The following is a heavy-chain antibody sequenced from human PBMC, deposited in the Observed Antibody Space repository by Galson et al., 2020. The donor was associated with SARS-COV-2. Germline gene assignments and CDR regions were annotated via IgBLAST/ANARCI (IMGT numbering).Heavy chain of an antibody. CDR3: ARDAGFGELLYYYSGMDV. D-gene: IGHD3-10*01. V-gene: IGHV3-30-3*01. CDR2: ISYDGSNK. CDR1: GFTFSDNA. Sequence: GGSLRLSCAASGFTFSDNAMHWVRQAPGKGLEWVAVISYDGSNKFYAASVKGRFTISRDNSKNTLYLQMSSLRPEDTAVFYCARDAGFGELLYYYSGMDVWGQGTTVTVSS. J-gene: IGHJ6*02.